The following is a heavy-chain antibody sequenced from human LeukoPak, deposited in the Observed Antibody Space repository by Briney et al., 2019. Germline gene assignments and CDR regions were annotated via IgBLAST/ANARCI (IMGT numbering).Heavy chain of an antibody. CDR3: AKGYCSSTSLPCDAFDI. D-gene: IGHD2-2*01. CDR1: GFTFYDYA. V-gene: IGHV3-9*03. CDR2: ISWNSGSI. J-gene: IGHJ3*02. Sequence: PGRSLRLSCAASGFTFYDYAMHWVRQAPGKGLEWVSGISWNSGSIGYADSVKGRFTISRDNAKNSLYLQMNSLRAEDMALYYCAKGYCSSTSLPCDAFDIWGQGTMVTVSS.